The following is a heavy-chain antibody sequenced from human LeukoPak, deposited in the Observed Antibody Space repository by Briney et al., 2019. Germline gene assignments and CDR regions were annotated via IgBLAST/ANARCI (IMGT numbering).Heavy chain of an antibody. D-gene: IGHD1-7*01. V-gene: IGHV3-11*04. CDR2: IGSSGSTI. CDR3: ARDWGMELELQIRFDY. Sequence: GGSLRLSCAASGFTFSDYYMSWIRQAPGKGLEWVSYIGSSGSTIYYADSVKGRFTISRDNAKNSLYLQMNSLRAEDTAVYYCARDWGMELELQIRFDYWGQGTLVTVSS. CDR1: GFTFSDYY. J-gene: IGHJ4*02.